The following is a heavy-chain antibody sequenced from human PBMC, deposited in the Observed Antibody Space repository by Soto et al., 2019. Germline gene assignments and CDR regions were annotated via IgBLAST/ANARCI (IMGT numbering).Heavy chain of an antibody. D-gene: IGHD2-21*01. CDR3: ARGGDVMAFDI. Sequence: DLDWIGYIYHSGSTYYNPSLKSRVTISVDRSKNQFSLKLSSVTAADTAVYYCARGGDVMAFDIWGQGTMVTVSS. V-gene: IGHV4-30-2*01. CDR2: IYHSGST. J-gene: IGHJ3*02.